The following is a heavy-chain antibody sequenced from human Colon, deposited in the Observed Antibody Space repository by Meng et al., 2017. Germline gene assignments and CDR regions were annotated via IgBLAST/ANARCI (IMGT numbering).Heavy chain of an antibody. D-gene: IGHD1-1*01. CDR2: VYHRGDT. V-gene: IGHV4-4*02. J-gene: IGHJ4*02. CDR1: RASISRDIW. CDR3: GRDQGRQLINH. Sequence: GQVQAVGPGLVKALGILSLTCPVSRASISRDIWWSWVGQPPGKGLEWIGEVYHRGDTNYNPSLKSRVVISVDRSKNQFSLNLSSVTAADTAVYYCGRDQGRQLINHWGQGTLVTVSS.